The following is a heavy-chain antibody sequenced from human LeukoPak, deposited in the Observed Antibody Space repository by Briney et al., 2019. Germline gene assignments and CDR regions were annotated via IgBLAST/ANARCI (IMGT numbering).Heavy chain of an antibody. CDR3: ARVNSNIGSSRRYFHY. CDR1: GYTFTSCD. V-gene: IGHV1-8*01. J-gene: IGHJ4*02. D-gene: IGHD2/OR15-2a*01. Sequence: ASVKVSCKASGYTFTSCDINWLRQATGQGLEWMGWMNPNSGNTGYAQKFQGRVTMTRNTSISTAYMELSSLRSEDTAVYFCARVNSNIGSSRRYFHYWGQGTLVTVSS. CDR2: MNPNSGNT.